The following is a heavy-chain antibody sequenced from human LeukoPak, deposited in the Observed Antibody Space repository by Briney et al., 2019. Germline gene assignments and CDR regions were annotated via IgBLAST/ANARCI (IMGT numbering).Heavy chain of an antibody. D-gene: IGHD6-13*01. J-gene: IGHJ5*02. V-gene: IGHV4-31*03. CDR1: GGSISSGGYY. Sequence: SQTLSLTCTVSGGSISSGGYYWSWIRQHPGKGLEWIGYIYYSGSTYYNPSLKSRVTISADTSKNQFSLKLSSVTAADTAVYYCARDHDDSSSWSPPTFDPWGQGTLVTVSS. CDR3: ARDHDDSSSWSPPTFDP. CDR2: IYYSGST.